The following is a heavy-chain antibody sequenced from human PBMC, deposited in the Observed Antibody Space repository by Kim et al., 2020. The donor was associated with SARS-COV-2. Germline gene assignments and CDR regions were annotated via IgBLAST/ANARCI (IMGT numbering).Heavy chain of an antibody. D-gene: IGHD3-22*01. J-gene: IGHJ4*02. V-gene: IGHV3-23*01. CDR2: LSGSGGST. CDR1: GFTFSSYA. CDR3: AKSDRITMIVVVTLFDY. Sequence: GGSLRLSCAASGFTFSSYAMSWVRQAPGKGLEWVSALSGSGGSTYYADSVKGRFTISRDNSKNTLYLQMNSLRAEDTAVYYCAKSDRITMIVVVTLFDYWGQGTLVTVSS.